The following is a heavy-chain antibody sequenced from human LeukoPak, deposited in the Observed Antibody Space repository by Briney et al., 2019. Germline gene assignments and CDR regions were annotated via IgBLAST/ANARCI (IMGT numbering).Heavy chain of an antibody. CDR1: GYTFTGYY. CDR2: INPNSGGT. Sequence: GASVKVSCKASGYTFTGYYMHWVRQAPGQGLEWMGWINPNSGGTNYAQKFQGRVTMTRDTSISTAYMELSRLRSDDTAVYYCAREQVVPAAKYYGMDVWGQGTTVTVSS. V-gene: IGHV1-2*02. D-gene: IGHD2-2*01. CDR3: AREQVVPAAKYYGMDV. J-gene: IGHJ6*02.